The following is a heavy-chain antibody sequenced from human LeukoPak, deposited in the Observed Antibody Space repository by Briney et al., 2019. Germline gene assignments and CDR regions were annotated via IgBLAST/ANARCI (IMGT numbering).Heavy chain of an antibody. CDR2: INSDGSST. CDR3: ARDPHGYWWFDP. J-gene: IGHJ5*02. Sequence: GGSLRLSCAASGFTFSNYWMHWVRQAPGKGLVWVSRINSDGSSTTYADSVKGRFTISRDNAKNTLYLQMNSLRAEDTAVYYCARDPHGYWWFDPWGQGTLVTVYS. CDR1: GFTFSNYW. D-gene: IGHD5-18*01. V-gene: IGHV3-74*03.